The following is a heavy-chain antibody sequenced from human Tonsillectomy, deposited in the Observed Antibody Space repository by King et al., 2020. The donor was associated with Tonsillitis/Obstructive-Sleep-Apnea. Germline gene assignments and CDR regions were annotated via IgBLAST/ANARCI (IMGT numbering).Heavy chain of an antibody. CDR3: TRQSFWVGYYDAFDI. CDR2: IRSKANSYAT. Sequence: QLVQSGGGLVQPGGSLKLSCAASGFTFSGSAMHWVRQASGKGLEWVGRIRSKANSYATAYAASVKGRFTISRDDSKNTAYLQMNSLKTEDTAVYYCTRQSFWVGYYDAFDIWGQGTMVTVSS. V-gene: IGHV3-73*01. CDR1: GFTFSGSA. D-gene: IGHD3-3*01. J-gene: IGHJ3*02.